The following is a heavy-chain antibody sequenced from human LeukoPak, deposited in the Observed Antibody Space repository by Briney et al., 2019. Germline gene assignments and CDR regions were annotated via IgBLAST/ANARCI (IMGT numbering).Heavy chain of an antibody. V-gene: IGHV4-39*01. CDR2: IYYSGST. D-gene: IGHD3-10*01. J-gene: IGHJ6*03. CDR1: GGSISSSSYY. Sequence: PSETLSLTCTVSGGSISSSSYYWGWIRQPPGKGLEWIGSIYYSGSTYYNPSLKSRVTISVDTSKNQFSLKLSSVTAADTAVYYCARHKINVYGSGRPPYYMDVWGKGTTVIVSS. CDR3: ARHKINVYGSGRPPYYMDV.